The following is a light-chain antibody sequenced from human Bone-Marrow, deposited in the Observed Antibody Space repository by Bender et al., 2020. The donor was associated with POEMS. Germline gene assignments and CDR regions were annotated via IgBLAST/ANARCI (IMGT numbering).Light chain of an antibody. CDR3: ASHAGSSVV. CDR2: DVT. V-gene: IGLV2-8*01. J-gene: IGLJ3*02. Sequence: QSALTQPPSASGSPGQSVTISCTGTSSDVGRYDFVSWYQQYPGKAPKLIIYDVTKRPSGVSDRFSGSKSGNTASLTVSGLQAEDEADYYCASHAGSSVVYGGGTRLTVL. CDR1: SSDVGRYDF.